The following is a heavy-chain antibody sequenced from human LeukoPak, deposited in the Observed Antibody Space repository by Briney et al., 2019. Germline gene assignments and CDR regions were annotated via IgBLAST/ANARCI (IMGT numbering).Heavy chain of an antibody. J-gene: IGHJ4*02. Sequence: GASVKVSCKVSGYTLTELSMHWVRQAPGKGLEWMGGFDPEDGETIYAQKFQGRVTMTEDTSTDTAYMELSSLRSEGTAVYYCATDPNYDSSGYPEGDWGQGTLVTVSS. CDR3: ATDPNYDSSGYPEGD. CDR1: GYTLTELS. CDR2: FDPEDGET. D-gene: IGHD3-22*01. V-gene: IGHV1-24*01.